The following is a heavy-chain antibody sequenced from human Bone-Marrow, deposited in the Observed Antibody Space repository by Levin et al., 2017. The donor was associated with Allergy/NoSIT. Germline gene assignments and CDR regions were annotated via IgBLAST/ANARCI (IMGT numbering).Heavy chain of an antibody. V-gene: IGHV3-30-3*01. CDR1: GFTFSSHT. CDR3: ARDMAWQYLQYYFDS. D-gene: IGHD2-2*01. J-gene: IGHJ4*02. CDR2: VSFDGHTI. Sequence: GGSLRLSCAASGFTFSSHTMHWVRQAPGQGLEWVATVSFDGHTIYYSNSVAGRFSVSRNNSNNSLYLQMNSLRHEDTAIYYCARDMAWQYLQYYFDSGGQGTLVTGSS.